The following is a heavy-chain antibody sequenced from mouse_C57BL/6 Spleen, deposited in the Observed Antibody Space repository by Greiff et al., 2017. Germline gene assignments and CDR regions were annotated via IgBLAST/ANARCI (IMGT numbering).Heavy chain of an antibody. J-gene: IGHJ2*01. CDR3: ARYSSGFIDY. CDR1: GYTFTSYW. Sequence: QVQLQQPGTELVQPGASVKLSCKASGYTFTSYWMHWVKQTPGQGLEWLGNINPSNGGTNYNEKFNSQATLTVDKSSRTAYMQVSSLTSEDSAVYYCARYSSGFIDYWGQGTTLTVSA. V-gene: IGHV1-53*01. D-gene: IGHD3-2*02. CDR2: INPSNGGT.